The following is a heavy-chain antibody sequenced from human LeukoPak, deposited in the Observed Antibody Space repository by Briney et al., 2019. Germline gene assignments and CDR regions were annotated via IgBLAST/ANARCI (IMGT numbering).Heavy chain of an antibody. CDR3: AKGIAAAAGQFDY. CDR2: ISWNSGSV. J-gene: IGHJ4*02. CDR1: GFTFDDYA. V-gene: IGHV3-9*03. D-gene: IGHD6-13*01. Sequence: PGRSLRLSFAAPGFTFDDYAMHWVRQAPGKGLKGASRISWNSGSVGYAVSVKGRFTISRDNAKNSLYLQMNSLRAEDMALYYCAKGIAAAAGQFDYWGQGTLVTVSS.